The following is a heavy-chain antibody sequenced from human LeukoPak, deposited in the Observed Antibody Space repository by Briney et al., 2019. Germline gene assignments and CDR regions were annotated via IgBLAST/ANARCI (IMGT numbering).Heavy chain of an antibody. CDR1: EYSFTSYW. CDR2: IYPGDSDT. V-gene: IGHV5-51*01. D-gene: IGHD2-21*01. Sequence: GESLKISCKGSEYSFTSYWIGWVRQMPGKGLEWMGIIYPGDSDTRYSPSFQGQVTISADKSISTAYLQWSSLKASDTAMYYCASRVDKAYCGGDCYRTDAFDIWGQGTMVTVSS. CDR3: ASRVDKAYCGGDCYRTDAFDI. J-gene: IGHJ3*02.